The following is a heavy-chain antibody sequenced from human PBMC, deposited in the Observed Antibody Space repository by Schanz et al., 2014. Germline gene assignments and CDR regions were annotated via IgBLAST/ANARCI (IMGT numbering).Heavy chain of an antibody. CDR2: MYHSGSS. CDR3: ARVGGGILTSWYSLDS. Sequence: QVQLQESGPGLVRPSETLSLTCTVSGYSISSGYYWDWIRQPPGKGLEWIGYMYHSGSSNYNPSLKSRVTISVDTSKNQFSLKMTSLTAADTAVYFCARVGGGILTSWYSLDSWGQGTLVTVSS. D-gene: IGHD2-8*02. CDR1: GYSISSGYY. J-gene: IGHJ4*02. V-gene: IGHV4-38-2*02.